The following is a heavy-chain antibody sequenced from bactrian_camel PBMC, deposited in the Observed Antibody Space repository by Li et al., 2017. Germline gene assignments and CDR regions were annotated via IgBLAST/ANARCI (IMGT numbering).Heavy chain of an antibody. V-gene: IGHV3S40*01. J-gene: IGHJ6*01. CDR3: AADWRYSDGFGREWHDCAPARFPSTGGW. CDR1: GFTFGPYV. D-gene: IGHD8*01. Sequence: VQLVESGGGLVQPGGSLRLSCAASGFTFGPYVMAWVRQAPGKGLEWLSAINSGGSSTYYADSVKGRFTISRDNAKNTLYLQLNSLKTEDSAMYYCAADWRYSDGFGREWHDCAPARFPSTGGWWGQGTQVTVS. CDR2: INSGGSST.